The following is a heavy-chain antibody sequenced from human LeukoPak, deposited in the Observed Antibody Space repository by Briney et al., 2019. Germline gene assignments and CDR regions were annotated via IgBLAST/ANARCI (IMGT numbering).Heavy chain of an antibody. CDR3: AKGITAGIRGNYFDY. D-gene: IGHD3-10*01. Sequence: PGGSLRLSCAASGFTFRSYAMSWVRQAPGKGLEWVSAISGSGGSTYYADSVKGRFTISRDNSKNTLYPQMNSLRDVDTAVYYCAKGITAGIRGNYFDYWGQGTLVTVSS. CDR1: GFTFRSYA. V-gene: IGHV3-23*01. CDR2: ISGSGGST. J-gene: IGHJ4*02.